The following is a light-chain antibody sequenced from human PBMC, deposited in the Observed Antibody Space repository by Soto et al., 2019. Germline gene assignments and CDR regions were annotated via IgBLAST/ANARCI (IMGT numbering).Light chain of an antibody. V-gene: IGKV1-33*01. Sequence: DIKMTQSPSSLSASVGDRVTITCQASQDISNHLNWYQQKPGKAPKLLIYDASNLETGVPSRFRGSGSGTDFAFTINSLQPEDFATYYCQQYDNIRFTFGPGTKVDIK. CDR3: QQYDNIRFT. CDR2: DAS. J-gene: IGKJ3*01. CDR1: QDISNH.